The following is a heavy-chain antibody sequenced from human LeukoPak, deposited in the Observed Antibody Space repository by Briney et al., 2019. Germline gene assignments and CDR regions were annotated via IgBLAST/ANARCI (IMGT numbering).Heavy chain of an antibody. Sequence: GESLKISCKGSGYSFTSYWIGWVRQMPGKGLEWMGIIYPGDSDTRYSPSFQGQVTISADKSISTAYLQWSSLKASDTAMYYCARRITIFGAVGGAFDIWGQGTMVTVSS. D-gene: IGHD3-3*01. CDR2: IYPGDSDT. V-gene: IGHV5-51*01. CDR1: GYSFTSYW. J-gene: IGHJ3*02. CDR3: ARRITIFGAVGGAFDI.